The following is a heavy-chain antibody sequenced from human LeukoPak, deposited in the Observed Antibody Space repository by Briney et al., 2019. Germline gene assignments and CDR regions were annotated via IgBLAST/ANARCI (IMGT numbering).Heavy chain of an antibody. CDR1: GFTFSSYA. Sequence: GGSLRLSCAASGFTFSSYAMSRVRQAPGKGLEWVSTISGSGNNPYYAVSVKGRFTVSRDNSKNTLFLQMNSLRAEDTAVYYCAKDRNWNDPGYFDCWGQGTLVTVSS. D-gene: IGHD1-20*01. J-gene: IGHJ4*02. CDR2: ISGSGNNP. CDR3: AKDRNWNDPGYFDC. V-gene: IGHV3-23*01.